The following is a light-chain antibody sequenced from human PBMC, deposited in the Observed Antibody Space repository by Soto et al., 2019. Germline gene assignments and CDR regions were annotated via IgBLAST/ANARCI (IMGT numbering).Light chain of an antibody. V-gene: IGKV3-11*01. CDR1: QSVSSY. CDR3: QQRSNWPWT. CDR2: DAS. J-gene: IGKJ1*01. Sequence: EIVLTQSPDTLSLSPGERATLSCRASQSVSSYLAWYQQKPGQAPRLLIYDASNRATGIPARFSGSGSGTDFTLTISSLEPEDFEVDYCQQRSNWPWTFCQGTKVEIK.